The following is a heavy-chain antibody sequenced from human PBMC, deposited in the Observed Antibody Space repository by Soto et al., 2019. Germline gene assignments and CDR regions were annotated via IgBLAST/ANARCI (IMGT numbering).Heavy chain of an antibody. J-gene: IGHJ6*03. CDR3: VRGNSGWSPYRSRLFHFYYMDV. D-gene: IGHD6-19*01. CDR2: ISDSGNT. V-gene: IGHV4-61*05. CDR1: AGSISSSNNY. Sequence: PEETLSLTFTVSAGSISSSNNYRGWIRQPPGKGLEWIGYISDSGNTNYNPSLKSRVAMSIDTSKRQLSLNLWSLTAADTAVYYCVRGNSGWSPYRSRLFHFYYMDVWGKGTTVTVSS.